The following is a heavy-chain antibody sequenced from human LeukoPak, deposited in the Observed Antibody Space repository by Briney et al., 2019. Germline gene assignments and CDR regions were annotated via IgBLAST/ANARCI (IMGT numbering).Heavy chain of an antibody. CDR3: AREAGSGTYYDSDY. CDR1: GGSISSYY. Sequence: SETLSLTCTVSGGSISSYYWNWIRQSAGKGLEWIVRIYTSGSTSYNPSLKSRVTMSVDTSKNLFSLKLTSVTAADTAVYYCAREAGSGTYYDSDYWGQGTLVTVSS. J-gene: IGHJ4*02. V-gene: IGHV4-4*07. D-gene: IGHD3-10*01. CDR2: IYTSGST.